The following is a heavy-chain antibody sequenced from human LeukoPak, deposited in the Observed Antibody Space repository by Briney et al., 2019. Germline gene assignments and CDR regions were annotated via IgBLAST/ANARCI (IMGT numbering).Heavy chain of an antibody. Sequence: ASVKVSCKASGYTFTSYGISWVRQAPGQGLEWMGWISAYNGNTNYAQKLQGRVTMTTDTSTSSAYMELRSLRSDDTAVYYCARDRPATTMVRGVIESTFDYWGQGTLVTVSS. CDR1: GYTFTSYG. D-gene: IGHD3-10*01. CDR3: ARDRPATTMVRGVIESTFDY. CDR2: ISAYNGNT. V-gene: IGHV1-18*01. J-gene: IGHJ4*02.